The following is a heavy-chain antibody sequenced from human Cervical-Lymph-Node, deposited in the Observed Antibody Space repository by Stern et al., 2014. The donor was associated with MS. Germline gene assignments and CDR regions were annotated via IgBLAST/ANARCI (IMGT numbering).Heavy chain of an antibody. V-gene: IGHV4-31*03. Sequence: VQLEESGPGLVKPSQTLSLTCSVSGGSISSGSSYWSWIRQHPGKGLEWIAYIHFSGNTYYNSSLKSRVHLSADPSKNQFSLELSSVTAADTAVYYCARLSSDAFDIWGHGTLVTVSS. CDR1: GGSISSGSSY. CDR3: ARLSSDAFDI. CDR2: IHFSGNT. J-gene: IGHJ3*02.